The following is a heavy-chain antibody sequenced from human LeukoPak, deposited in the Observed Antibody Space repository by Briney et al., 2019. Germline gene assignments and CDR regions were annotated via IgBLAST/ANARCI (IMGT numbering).Heavy chain of an antibody. J-gene: IGHJ4*02. D-gene: IGHD3-22*01. V-gene: IGHV4-31*03. Sequence: PSQTLSLTCTDSGGSISSGGYYWSWIRQHPGKGLEWIGYIYYSGSTYYNPSLKSRVTISVDTSKNQFSLKLSSVTAADTAVYYCARGDYYDSSGRVDYWGQGTLVTVSS. CDR2: IYYSGST. CDR3: ARGDYYDSSGRVDY. CDR1: GGSISSGGYY.